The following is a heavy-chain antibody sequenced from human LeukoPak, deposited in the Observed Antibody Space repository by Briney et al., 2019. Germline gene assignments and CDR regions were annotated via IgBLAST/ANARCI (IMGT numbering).Heavy chain of an antibody. CDR1: GFTFSTYA. V-gene: IGHV3-23*01. Sequence: GGALRLSCAASGFTFSTYAMTWVRQAPGKGLEWVSSISGSGGSTYYADSVKGRFTISRDNSKNTLYLQMNSLRAEDTAVYYCAKSRGESRGASNYWGQGTLVTVSS. CDR3: AKSRGESRGASNY. D-gene: IGHD1-26*01. CDR2: ISGSGGST. J-gene: IGHJ4*02.